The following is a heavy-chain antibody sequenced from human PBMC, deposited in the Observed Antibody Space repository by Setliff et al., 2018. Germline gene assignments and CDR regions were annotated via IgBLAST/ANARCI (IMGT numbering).Heavy chain of an antibody. V-gene: IGHV3-23*01. CDR3: ARDPNGDYVGAFDP. CDR1: GFSFSKFA. D-gene: IGHD4-17*01. CDR2: IHVSGGST. J-gene: IGHJ5*02. Sequence: GGSLRLSCAASGFSFSKFAMSWVRQSPGKGLEWVSSIHVSGGSTYYADSVKGRFTISRDNSRNTLYLQMNSLRAEDTASYYCARDPNGDYVGAFDPWGQGTLVTVSS.